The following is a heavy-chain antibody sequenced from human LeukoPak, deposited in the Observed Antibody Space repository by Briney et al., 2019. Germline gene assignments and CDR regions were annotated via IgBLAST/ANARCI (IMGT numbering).Heavy chain of an antibody. CDR3: ARKPTVTTVDY. J-gene: IGHJ4*02. CDR2: IYYSGST. D-gene: IGHD4-11*01. CDR1: VGSLRSQY. V-gene: IGHV4-59*11. Sequence: PSETLSLTCTVSVGSLRSQYWRWIRQPPRNGLEWIGYIYYSGSTNYNPSLKSRVTISIDTSKNQFSLKLSSVTAADTAVYYCARKPTVTTVDYWGQGTLVTVSS.